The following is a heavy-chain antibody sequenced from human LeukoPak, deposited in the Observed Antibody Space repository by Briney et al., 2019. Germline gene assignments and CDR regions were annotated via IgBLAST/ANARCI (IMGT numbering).Heavy chain of an antibody. Sequence: GGSLRLSCAASGFTFSSYAMSWVRQAPGKGLEWVSAISGSGGTTHYADSVKGRFTISRDNSKNMMYLQMTSLRAEDTAEYYCAEDGSAYSSRGYFQHWGQGTLVTVSS. CDR3: AEDGSAYSSRGYFQH. CDR2: ISGSGGTT. D-gene: IGHD6-13*01. CDR1: GFTFSSYA. J-gene: IGHJ1*01. V-gene: IGHV3-23*01.